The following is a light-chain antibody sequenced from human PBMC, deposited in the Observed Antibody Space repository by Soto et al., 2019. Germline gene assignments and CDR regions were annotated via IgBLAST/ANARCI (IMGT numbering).Light chain of an antibody. V-gene: IGKV3-20*01. J-gene: IGKJ1*01. CDR1: QSVSSSY. Sequence: IVLTQSPGTLSLSPGEKATLSCRASQSVSSSYLAWYQQKPGQALRLLIYGASSRATGIPDRFSGSGSGTDITLTTSSLEPEDFAVYYCQQYGTSRSFGQGTKVEIK. CDR3: QQYGTSRS. CDR2: GAS.